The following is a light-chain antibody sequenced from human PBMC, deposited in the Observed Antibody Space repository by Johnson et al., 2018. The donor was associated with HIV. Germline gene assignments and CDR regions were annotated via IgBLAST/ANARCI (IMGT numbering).Light chain of an antibody. CDR1: SSNIGNNY. V-gene: IGLV1-51*02. CDR3: GTWESRRSAGGF. CDR2: ENN. J-gene: IGLJ1*01. Sequence: QSVLTQPPSVSAAPGQKVTISCSGSSSNIGNNYVSWYQQLPGTAPKLLIYENNKRPSGIPDRFSGSKSGTSATLGITGLQTGDEADYYCGTWESRRSAGGFCGTGTKVTVL.